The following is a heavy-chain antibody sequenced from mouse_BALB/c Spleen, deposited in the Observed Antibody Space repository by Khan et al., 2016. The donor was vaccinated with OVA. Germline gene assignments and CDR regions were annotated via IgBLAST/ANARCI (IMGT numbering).Heavy chain of an antibody. V-gene: IGHV5-9-3*01. CDR1: GFTFSTYA. D-gene: IGHD2-2*01. Sequence: EVELVESGGGLVKTGGSLKLSCSASGFTFSTYAMSWVRQTPEKRLECVATISTGGHYTFSPDSVKGRFTISRDNAKNTLYLQMSSLRSEDTAMYYCARSLVYYHALDYWGQGTSVTVSS. J-gene: IGHJ4*01. CDR3: ARSLVYYHALDY. CDR2: ISTGGHYT.